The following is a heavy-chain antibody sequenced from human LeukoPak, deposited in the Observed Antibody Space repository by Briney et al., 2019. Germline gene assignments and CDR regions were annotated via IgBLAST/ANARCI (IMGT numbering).Heavy chain of an antibody. J-gene: IGHJ4*02. D-gene: IGHD6-13*01. CDR1: GGSFSGYY. CDR2: INHSGST. V-gene: IGHV4-34*01. CDR3: ARGSGSSWSHVFFGY. Sequence: PSETLSLTCAVYGGSFSGYYWSWIRQPPGKGLEWIGEINHSGSTNYSPSLKSRVTISVDTSKNQFSLKLSSVTAADTAVYYCARGSGSSWSHVFFGYWGQGTLVTVSS.